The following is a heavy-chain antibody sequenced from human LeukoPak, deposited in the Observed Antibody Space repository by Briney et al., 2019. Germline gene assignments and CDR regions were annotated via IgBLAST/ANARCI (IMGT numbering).Heavy chain of an antibody. CDR2: IRVYNGNT. V-gene: IGHV1-18*04. CDR3: ARVRYGSGTYHESPSFDY. CDR1: GYTFPTYA. Sequence: ASVKVSCKASGYTFPTYAITWVRQAPGPGPEWMGWIRVYNGNTNYAQKLQGRVTMTTDTSTSTAYMELRSLISDDTAFYYCARVRYGSGTYHESPSFDYWGQGTLVTVSS. J-gene: IGHJ4*02. D-gene: IGHD3-10*01.